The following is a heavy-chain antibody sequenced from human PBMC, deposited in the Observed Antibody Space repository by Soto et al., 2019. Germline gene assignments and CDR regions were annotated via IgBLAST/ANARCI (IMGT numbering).Heavy chain of an antibody. V-gene: IGHV1-18*01. CDR2: ITPFNDNT. D-gene: IGHD4-17*01. CDR3: ARTDNGDYVPPLDI. CDR1: GYTFTTYG. Sequence: QIHLVQSGGEVKKPGASVKVSCKTSGYTFTTYGISWVRQAPGQGLEWMGWITPFNDNTNYAQNVQGRVTMTTDTSTNTAYLELRSLTSDDTAVYYGARTDNGDYVPPLDIWGQGTLVTVSS. J-gene: IGHJ4*02.